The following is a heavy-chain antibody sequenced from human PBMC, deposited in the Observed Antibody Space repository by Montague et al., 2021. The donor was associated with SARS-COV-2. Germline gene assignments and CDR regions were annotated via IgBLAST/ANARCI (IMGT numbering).Heavy chain of an antibody. D-gene: IGHD4-11*01. Sequence: SETLSLTCAVSGVSITSTNWWSWVSHPPRKGLQWIGEYSYGGMATYNPSLKSRATISMDRSRNLFSLKLSSVTAADTAIYYCAGKVLTVPADYWGQGTLVTVS. CDR3: AGKVLTVPADY. CDR2: YSYGGMA. J-gene: IGHJ4*02. CDR1: GVSITSTNW. V-gene: IGHV4-4*02.